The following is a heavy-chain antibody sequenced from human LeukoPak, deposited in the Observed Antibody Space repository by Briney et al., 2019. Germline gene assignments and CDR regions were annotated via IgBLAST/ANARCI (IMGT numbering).Heavy chain of an antibody. CDR1: GGSFSGYY. D-gene: IGHD3-22*01. V-gene: IGHV4-34*01. Sequence: PSETLSLTCAVYGGSFSGYYWSWIRQPPGKGLEWIGEINHSGSTNYNPSLKSRVTISVDTSKNQFSLKLSSVTAADTAVYYCARDADGYLDYWGQGTLVTVSS. J-gene: IGHJ4*02. CDR2: INHSGST. CDR3: ARDADGYLDY.